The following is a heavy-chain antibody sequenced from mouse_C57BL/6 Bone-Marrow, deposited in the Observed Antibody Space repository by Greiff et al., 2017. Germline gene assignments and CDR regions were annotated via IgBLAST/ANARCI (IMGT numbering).Heavy chain of an antibody. CDR3: ARPYYGSSPAGFAY. CDR1: GFSLSTFGMG. V-gene: IGHV8-8*01. Sequence: QVTLKESGPGILQPSQTLSLTCSFSGFSLSTFGMGVGWIRQPSGKGLEWLAHIWWDDDKYYNPALKSRLTISKDTSKNQVFLKIANVDTADTATYYCARPYYGSSPAGFAYWGQGTLVTVSA. CDR2: IWWDDDK. J-gene: IGHJ3*01. D-gene: IGHD1-1*01.